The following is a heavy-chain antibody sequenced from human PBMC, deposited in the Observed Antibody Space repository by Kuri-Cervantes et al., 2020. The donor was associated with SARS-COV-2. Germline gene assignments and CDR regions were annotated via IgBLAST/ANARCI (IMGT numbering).Heavy chain of an antibody. V-gene: IGHV4-30-4*08. Sequence: SCTVSGGSISGGDYYWSWIRQPPGKGLEWLGFIFHSGSTYYNPSLKSRVTLSVETSKNQFSLRLSPVTAADTAVYYCARVSRSGWHPQESWGQGTLVTVSS. J-gene: IGHJ5*02. CDR2: IFHSGST. CDR3: ARVSRSGWHPQES. CDR1: GGSISGGDYY. D-gene: IGHD6-19*01.